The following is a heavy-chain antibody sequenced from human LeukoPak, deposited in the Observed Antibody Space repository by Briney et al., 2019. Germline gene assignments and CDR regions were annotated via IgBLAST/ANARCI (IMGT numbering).Heavy chain of an antibody. V-gene: IGHV4-30-2*01. CDR1: GGSISSGGYS. J-gene: IGHJ4*02. D-gene: IGHD1-1*01. CDR2: IYHSGST. Sequence: SQTLSLTCTVSGGSISSGGYSWSWIRQPPGKGLEWIGYIYHSGSTYYNPSLKSRVTISVDRSKNQFSLKLSSVTAADTAVYYCARETGTLDYWGQGTLVTVSS. CDR3: ARETGTLDY.